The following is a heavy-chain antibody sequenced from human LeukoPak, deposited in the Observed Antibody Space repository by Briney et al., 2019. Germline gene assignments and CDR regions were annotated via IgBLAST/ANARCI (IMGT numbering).Heavy chain of an antibody. CDR3: ARGIVGATSYFDY. Sequence: APVKVSCKASGYTFTGYYMHWVRQAPGQGLEWMGWINPNSGGTNYAQKFQGRVTMTRDTSISTAYMELSRLRSDDTAVYYCARGIVGATSYFDYWGQGTLVTVSS. CDR1: GYTFTGYY. V-gene: IGHV1-2*02. D-gene: IGHD1-26*01. CDR2: INPNSGGT. J-gene: IGHJ4*02.